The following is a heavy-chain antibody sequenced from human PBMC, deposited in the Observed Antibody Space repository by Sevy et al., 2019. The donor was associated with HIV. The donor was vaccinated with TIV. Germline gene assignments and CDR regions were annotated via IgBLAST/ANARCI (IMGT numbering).Heavy chain of an antibody. J-gene: IGHJ4*02. CDR2: MSYDGNNK. D-gene: IGHD5-12*01. V-gene: IGHV3-30*03. CDR3: ARDLIAFAMYYADVSGYPSDY. Sequence: GGSLRLSCAASGFSFKTFGMHWVRQAPGKGLEWVAVMSYDGNNKYYTESVKGRFTISRDNAKNTLYLEMNRLRAEDTAVYFCARDLIAFAMYYADVSGYPSDYWGQGTQVTVSS. CDR1: GFSFKTFG.